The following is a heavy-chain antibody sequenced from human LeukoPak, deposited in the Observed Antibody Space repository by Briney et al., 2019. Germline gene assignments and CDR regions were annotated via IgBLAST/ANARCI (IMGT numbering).Heavy chain of an antibody. CDR1: GFTFSSYG. D-gene: IGHD1-1*01. J-gene: IGHJ4*02. V-gene: IGHV3-30*02. Sequence: GGSLRLSCAASGFTFSSYGMHWVRQAPGKGLEWVAFIRYDGSNKYYADSVKGRFTISRDNSKNTLYLQMNSLRAEDTAVYYCAKLYNWNEPNFDYWGQGTLVTVSS. CDR2: IRYDGSNK. CDR3: AKLYNWNEPNFDY.